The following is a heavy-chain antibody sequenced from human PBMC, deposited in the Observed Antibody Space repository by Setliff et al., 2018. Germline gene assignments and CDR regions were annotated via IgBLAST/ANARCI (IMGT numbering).Heavy chain of an antibody. CDR3: ARVQSSSWYYYYYGMDV. J-gene: IGHJ6*02. Sequence: ASVKVSCKASGSTFTSYDINWVRQATGQGLEWMGWMNPNSGNTGYAQKFQGRVTMTRNTSISTAYMELSRLRSEDTAVYYCARVQSSSWYYYYYGMDVWGQGTTVTVSS. CDR1: GSTFTSYD. D-gene: IGHD6-13*01. V-gene: IGHV1-8*02. CDR2: MNPNSGNT.